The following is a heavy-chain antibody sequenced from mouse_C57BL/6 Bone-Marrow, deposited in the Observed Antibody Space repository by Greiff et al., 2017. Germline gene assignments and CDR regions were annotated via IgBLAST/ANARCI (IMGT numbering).Heavy chain of an antibody. CDR3: AITTVEAGDY. Sequence: QVQLQQPGAELVRPGSSVKLSCKASGYTFTSYWMHWVKQRPIQGLEWIGNIDPSDSETHYNQKFKDKATLTVDKSSSTAYMQLSSLTSDDSAVYYCAITTVEAGDYWGQGTTLTVSS. CDR2: IDPSDSET. J-gene: IGHJ2*01. CDR1: GYTFTSYW. V-gene: IGHV1-52*01. D-gene: IGHD1-1*01.